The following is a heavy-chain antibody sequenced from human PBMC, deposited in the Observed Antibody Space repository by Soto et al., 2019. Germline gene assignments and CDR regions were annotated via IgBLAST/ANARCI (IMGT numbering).Heavy chain of an antibody. J-gene: IGHJ6*02. CDR1: GGSISSADHY. CDR3: IRDIITTGSYYYAMDV. V-gene: IGHV4-30-4*01. Sequence: LSLTCTVSGGSISSADHYWSWIRQPPGKGLEWIGYIYHSGNAYYSPSLKSRVTMSIDTSKNQFSLDLNSVTAADTAMYYCIRDIITTGSYYYAMDVWGQGTTVTVSS. D-gene: IGHD3-10*01. CDR2: IYHSGNA.